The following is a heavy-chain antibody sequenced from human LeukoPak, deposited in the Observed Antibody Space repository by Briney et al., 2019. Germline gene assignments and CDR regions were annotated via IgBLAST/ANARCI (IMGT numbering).Heavy chain of an antibody. CDR2: ISGSGGST. V-gene: IGHV3-23*01. D-gene: IGHD1-26*01. J-gene: IGHJ5*02. CDR1: GFTFSSYA. Sequence: PGGSLRLSCAASGFTFSSYAMSWVRQAPGKGLEWVSAISGSGGSTYYADSVKGRFTISRDNAKNTLYLQMNSLRAEDTAVYYCATSGSYPGGDWFDPWGQGTLVHVSS. CDR3: ATSGSYPGGDWFDP.